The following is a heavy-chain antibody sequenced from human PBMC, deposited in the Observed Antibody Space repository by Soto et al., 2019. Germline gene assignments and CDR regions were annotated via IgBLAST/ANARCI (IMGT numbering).Heavy chain of an antibody. J-gene: IGHJ6*03. CDR1: GYTFTGYY. D-gene: IGHD6-13*01. Sequence: QVQLVQSGAEVKKPGASVKVSCKASGYTFTGYYMHWVRQAPGQGLEWMGWINPNSGGTNYAQKFQGWVTMTRDTSISTAYMELSRLRSDDTAVYYCARETIPIAAAGHSQKPFYYMDVWGKGTTVTVSS. CDR3: ARETIPIAAAGHSQKPFYYMDV. V-gene: IGHV1-2*04. CDR2: INPNSGGT.